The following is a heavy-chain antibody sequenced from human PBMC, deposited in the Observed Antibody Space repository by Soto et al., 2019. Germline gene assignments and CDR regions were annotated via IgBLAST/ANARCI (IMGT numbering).Heavy chain of an antibody. V-gene: IGHV1-69*01. J-gene: IGHJ4*02. Sequence: VQLVQSGAEVKKPGSSVKVSCKASGGTFSSYAISWVRLAPGQGLEWMGGIIPIFGTANYAQKFQGRVTITADESTSTAYMELSSLRSEDTAVYYCARVRDKYDSSGYYLDYWGQGTLVTVSS. D-gene: IGHD3-22*01. CDR1: GGTFSSYA. CDR3: ARVRDKYDSSGYYLDY. CDR2: IIPIFGTA.